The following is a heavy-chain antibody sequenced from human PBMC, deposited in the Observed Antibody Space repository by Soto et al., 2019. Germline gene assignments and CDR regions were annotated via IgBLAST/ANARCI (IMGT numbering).Heavy chain of an antibody. D-gene: IGHD3-22*01. CDR3: ARDYYDSSGPSHWFDP. V-gene: IGHV1-18*01. J-gene: IGHJ5*02. CDR1: GYTFTSYG. Sequence: ASVKVSCKASGYTFTSYGISWVRQAPGQGLEWMGWISAYNGNTNYAQKLQGRVTMTTDTSTSTAYMELRSLRSDDTAVYYCARDYYDSSGPSHWFDPWGQGTLVTVSS. CDR2: ISAYNGNT.